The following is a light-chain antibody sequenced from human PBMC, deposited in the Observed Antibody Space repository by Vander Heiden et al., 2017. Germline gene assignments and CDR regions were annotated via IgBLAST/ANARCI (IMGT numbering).Light chain of an antibody. CDR2: WAS. CDR1: QSVLYSSNNKNY. CDR3: QQYDSTPAST. V-gene: IGKV4-1*01. J-gene: IGKJ1*01. Sequence: DIVMTQSPDSLAVSLGERATINCKSSQSVLYSSNNKNYLAWYQQKPGQPPKLLIYWASTRESGVPDRFSGSGYGTEFTLTISSLQAEDVAVYYCQQYDSTPASTFGQGTKVEIK.